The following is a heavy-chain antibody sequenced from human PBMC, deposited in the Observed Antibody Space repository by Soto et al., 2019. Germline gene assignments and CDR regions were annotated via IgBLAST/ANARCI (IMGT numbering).Heavy chain of an antibody. CDR2: INPRRGDT. CDR1: GYSFIDYY. Sequence: VKVSCKASGYSFIDYYIHWVRQAPGQELEWMGWINPRRGDTKYPQELQGRVTMTRDTSISTAYMDLSRLTSDETGVYYCARAGVAADSSEGDSVDCRGRGATVSVPS. CDR3: ARAGVAADSSEGDSVDC. V-gene: IGHV1-2*02. D-gene: IGHD6-13*01. J-gene: IGHJ6*02.